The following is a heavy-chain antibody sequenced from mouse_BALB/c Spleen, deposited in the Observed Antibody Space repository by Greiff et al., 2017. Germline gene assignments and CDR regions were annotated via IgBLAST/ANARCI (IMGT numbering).Heavy chain of an antibody. V-gene: IGHV5-6-3*01. CDR2: INSNGGST. CDR1: GFTFSSYG. Sequence: EVKLVESGGGLVQPGGSLKLSCAASGFTFSSYGMSWVRQTPDTRLELVATINSNGGSTYYPDSVKGRFTISRDNAKNTLYLQMSSLKSEDTAMYYCARTTTVRPMDYWGQGTSVTVSS. CDR3: ARTTTVRPMDY. J-gene: IGHJ4*01. D-gene: IGHD1-1*01.